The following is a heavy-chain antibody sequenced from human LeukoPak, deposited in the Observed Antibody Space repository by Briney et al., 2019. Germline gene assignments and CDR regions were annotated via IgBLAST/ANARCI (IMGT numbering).Heavy chain of an antibody. V-gene: IGHV3-64*01. CDR3: ARDSSGYYSLDY. D-gene: IGHD3-22*01. Sequence: GGSLRLSCAASGFTFSSYAMRWVRQAPGKGLEYVSAISSNGGSTYYANSVKGRFTISRDNSKNTLYLQMGSLRAEDMAVYYCARDSSGYYSLDYWGQGTLVTVSS. J-gene: IGHJ4*02. CDR2: ISSNGGST. CDR1: GFTFSSYA.